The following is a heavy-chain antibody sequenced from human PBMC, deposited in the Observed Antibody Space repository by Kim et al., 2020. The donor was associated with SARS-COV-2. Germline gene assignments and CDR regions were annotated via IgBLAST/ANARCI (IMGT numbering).Heavy chain of an antibody. D-gene: IGHD3-9*01. CDR2: IQQAGSEI. V-gene: IGHV3-7*03. Sequence: GGSLRLSCAASGFTFSHYWMSWVRQAPGKGPEWVAHIQQAGSEINYVDSMKGRFTVSRDNAKNSLYLHMNSLRVDDTAVYYCARDSDWRFDYWGQGTLVTVSS. CDR1: GFTFSHYW. J-gene: IGHJ4*02. CDR3: ARDSDWRFDY.